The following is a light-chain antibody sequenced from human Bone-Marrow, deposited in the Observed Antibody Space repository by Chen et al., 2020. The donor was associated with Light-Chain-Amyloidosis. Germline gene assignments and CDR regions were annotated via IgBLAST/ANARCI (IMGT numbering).Light chain of an antibody. V-gene: IGLV2-14*01. J-gene: IGLJ1*01. CDR2: EVT. CDR3: SSYTITNTLV. CDR1: SSAVGGDNQ. Sequence: SALTHPASVSGSPGQSIPISSTGTSSAVGGDNQVSWYQQHPDKAPKLMIYEVTNRPSWVPDRFSGSKSDNTASLTISGLQTEDEADYFCSSYTITNTLVFGSGTRVTVL.